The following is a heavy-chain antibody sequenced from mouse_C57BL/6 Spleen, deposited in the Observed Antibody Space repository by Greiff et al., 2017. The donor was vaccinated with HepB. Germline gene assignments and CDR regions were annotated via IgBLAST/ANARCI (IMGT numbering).Heavy chain of an antibody. V-gene: IGHV1-81*01. CDR2: IYPRSGNT. CDR1: GYTFTSYG. Sequence: VQRVESGAELARPGASVKLSCKASGYTFTSYGISWVKQRTGQGLEWIGEIYPRSGNTYYNEKFKGKATLTADKSSSTAYMELRSLTSEDSAVYFCARRDYDPLAMDYWGQGTSVTVSS. D-gene: IGHD2-4*01. CDR3: ARRDYDPLAMDY. J-gene: IGHJ4*01.